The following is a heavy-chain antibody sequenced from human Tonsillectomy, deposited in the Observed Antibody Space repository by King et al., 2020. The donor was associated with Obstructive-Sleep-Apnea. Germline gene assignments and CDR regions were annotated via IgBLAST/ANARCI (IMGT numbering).Heavy chain of an antibody. V-gene: IGHV3-49*03. CDR3: TRGGDYDFWSGYAGYYYYYGMDV. D-gene: IGHD3-3*01. CDR1: GFTFGDYA. Sequence: VQLVESGGGLVQPGRSLRLSCTASGFTFGDYAMSWFRQAPGKGLEWVGFIRSKAYGGTTEYAASVKGRFTISRDDSKSIAYLQMNSLKTEDTAVYYCTRGGDYDFWSGYAGYYYYYGMDVWGQGTTVTVSS. J-gene: IGHJ6*02. CDR2: IRSKAYGGTT.